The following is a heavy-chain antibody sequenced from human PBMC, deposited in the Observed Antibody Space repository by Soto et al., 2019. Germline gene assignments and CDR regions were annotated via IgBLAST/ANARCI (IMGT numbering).Heavy chain of an antibody. V-gene: IGHV6-1*01. CDR3: ARDVGDTASRRYYYGMDV. CDR1: GDSVSSNSAA. D-gene: IGHD5-18*01. CDR2: TYYRSKWYN. Sequence: SQTLSLTCAISGDSVSSNSAAWNWIRQPPSRGLEWLGRTYYRSKWYNDYAVSVKSRITINPDTSKNQFSLQLNSVTPEDTAVYYCARDVGDTASRRYYYGMDVWGQGTTVTVSS. J-gene: IGHJ6*02.